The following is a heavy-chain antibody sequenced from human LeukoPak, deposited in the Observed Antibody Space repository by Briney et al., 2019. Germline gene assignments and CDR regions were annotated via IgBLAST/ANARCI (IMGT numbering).Heavy chain of an antibody. J-gene: IGHJ5*02. Sequence: PGGSLRLSCAASGFTFSSYSMNWVRQAPGKGLEWVSSISSSSSYIYYADSVKGRFTISRDNAKNSLYLQMNSLRAEDTAVYYCATLGGYDFWSGYYLDWFDPWGQGTLVTVSS. CDR3: ATLGGYDFWSGYYLDWFDP. D-gene: IGHD3-3*01. CDR1: GFTFSSYS. CDR2: ISSSSSYI. V-gene: IGHV3-21*01.